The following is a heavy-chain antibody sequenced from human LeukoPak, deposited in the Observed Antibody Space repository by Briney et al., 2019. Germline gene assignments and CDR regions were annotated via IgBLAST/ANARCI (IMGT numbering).Heavy chain of an antibody. V-gene: IGHV4-39*07. J-gene: IGHJ4*02. CDR3: ARDPGYCTNGLCDY. CDR2: IYYSGST. CDR1: GGSISCSSYY. D-gene: IGHD2-8*01. Sequence: SETLSLTYTVSGGSISCSSYYWGWIRQPRGKGLEWIGSIYYSGSTYYNPSLKSRVTISVDTSKNQFSLKLSSVTAADTAVYYCARDPGYCTNGLCDYWGQGTLVTVSS.